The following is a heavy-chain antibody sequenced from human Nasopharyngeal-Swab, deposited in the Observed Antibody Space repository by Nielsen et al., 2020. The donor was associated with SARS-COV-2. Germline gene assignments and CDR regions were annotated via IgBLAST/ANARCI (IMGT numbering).Heavy chain of an antibody. Sequence: GESLKISCAASGFTFSSYDMHWVRQATGKGLEWVSAIGTAGDTYYPGSVKGRFTISRDNSKNTLYLQMNSLRVEDTAVYYCAREASSWYGFHTSNYGIDVWGHGTTVTVSS. J-gene: IGHJ6*02. CDR1: GFTFSSYD. CDR3: AREASSWYGFHTSNYGIDV. D-gene: IGHD6-13*01. CDR2: IGTAGDT. V-gene: IGHV3-13*01.